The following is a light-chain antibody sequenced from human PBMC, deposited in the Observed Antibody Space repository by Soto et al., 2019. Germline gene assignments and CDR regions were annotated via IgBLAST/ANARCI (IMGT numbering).Light chain of an antibody. CDR3: AAWDDSLSGPV. V-gene: IGLV1-47*01. CDR1: SSNIGSNY. CDR2: RNN. J-gene: IGLJ2*01. Sequence: QAVVTQPPSASGTPGQRVTISCSGSSSNIGSNYVYWYQQLPGTAPKLLIYRNNQRPSGVPDRFSGSKSGTSASLAISGLQSEDEADYYCAAWDDSLSGPVFGGGTKLTVL.